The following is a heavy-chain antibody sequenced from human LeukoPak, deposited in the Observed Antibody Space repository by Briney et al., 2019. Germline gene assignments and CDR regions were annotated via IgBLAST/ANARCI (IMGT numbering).Heavy chain of an antibody. D-gene: IGHD3-10*01. CDR3: AKEDGISGSYLGY. CDR1: GFTFSNTN. CDR2: ISYDGSNT. Sequence: GGSLRLSCAASGFTFSNTNMHWVRQAPGKGLEWVAFISYDGSNTYYADSVKGRFTISRDNSKNTLYLQMNSLSTEDTAVYYCAKEDGISGSYLGYWGQGTLVTVSS. J-gene: IGHJ4*02. V-gene: IGHV3-30*18.